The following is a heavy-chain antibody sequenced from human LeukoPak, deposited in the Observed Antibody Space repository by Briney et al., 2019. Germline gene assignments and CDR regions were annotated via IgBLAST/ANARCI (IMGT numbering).Heavy chain of an antibody. J-gene: IGHJ4*02. CDR1: GGTFSSYA. CDR3: ARLTIDDYGDREGGFDY. D-gene: IGHD4-17*01. Sequence: SVKVSCKASGGTFSSYAISWVRQAPGHGLEWMGGIIPIFSTADYSQKFQGRVTITADESTSTAYMELSSLRSEDTAVYYCARLTIDDYGDREGGFDYWGQGTLVTVSS. V-gene: IGHV1-69*13. CDR2: IIPIFSTA.